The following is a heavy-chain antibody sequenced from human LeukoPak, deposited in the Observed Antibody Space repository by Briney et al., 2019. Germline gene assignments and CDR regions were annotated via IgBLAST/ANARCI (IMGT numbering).Heavy chain of an antibody. CDR3: ARVAAGYCSSTSCYLQNAFDI. V-gene: IGHV1-69*05. CDR1: GGTFSSYA. J-gene: IGHJ3*02. Sequence: SVKVSCKASGGTFSSYAISWVRQAPGQGPEWMGGIIPIFGTANYAQKFQGRVTITTDESTGTAYMELSSLRSEDTAVYYCARVAAGYCSSTSCYLQNAFDIWGQGTMVTVSS. CDR2: IIPIFGTA. D-gene: IGHD2-2*01.